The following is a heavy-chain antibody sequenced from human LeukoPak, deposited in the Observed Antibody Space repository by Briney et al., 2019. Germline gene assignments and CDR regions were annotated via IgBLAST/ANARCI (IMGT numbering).Heavy chain of an antibody. Sequence: GGSLRLSCAASGFIFSNYWMNWVRQAPGKGLEWVASIKEDGSENWYVDSVKGRFTTSRDNAKNSVHLQMNSLRGEDTAVYYCASVSIGDGSGYRPYDMWGQGTMVIVSS. D-gene: IGHD3-22*01. CDR3: ASVSIGDGSGYRPYDM. V-gene: IGHV3-7*01. CDR2: IKEDGSEN. J-gene: IGHJ3*02. CDR1: GFIFSNYW.